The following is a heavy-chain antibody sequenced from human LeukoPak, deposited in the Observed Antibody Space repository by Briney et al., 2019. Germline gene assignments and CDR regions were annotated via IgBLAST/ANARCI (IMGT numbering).Heavy chain of an antibody. Sequence: PGGSLRLSCAASGFTFSSYGMHWVRQAPGKGLEWVAFIRYDGSNKYYADSVKGRFTISRDNSKNTLYLQMNSLRAEDTAVYYCAKEATVTTQYHFYGMDLWGQGTTVTVSS. CDR2: IRYDGSNK. V-gene: IGHV3-30*02. CDR1: GFTFSSYG. D-gene: IGHD4-17*01. J-gene: IGHJ6*02. CDR3: AKEATVTTQYHFYGMDL.